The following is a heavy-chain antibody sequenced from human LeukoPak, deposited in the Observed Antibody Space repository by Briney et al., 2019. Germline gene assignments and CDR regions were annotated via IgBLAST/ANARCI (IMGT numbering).Heavy chain of an antibody. J-gene: IGHJ4*02. Sequence: PSETLSLTCAVYGGTFSGHYWNWIRQPPGKGLEWIGEINHSGSTHYNPSLKSRVTISVDTSKSQFSLKVTSVTAADTAVYFCARGPTPVGYFDDWGQGNLVTVSS. CDR2: INHSGST. CDR1: GGTFSGHY. D-gene: IGHD3-16*01. V-gene: IGHV4-34*01. CDR3: ARGPTPVGYFDD.